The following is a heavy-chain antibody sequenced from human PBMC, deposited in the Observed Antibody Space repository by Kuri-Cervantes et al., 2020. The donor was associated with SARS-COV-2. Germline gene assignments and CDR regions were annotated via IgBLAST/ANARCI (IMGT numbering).Heavy chain of an antibody. CDR3: ARLFSPWSVVGDY. V-gene: IGHV4-34*01. CDR2: INHSGGT. D-gene: IGHD1-1*01. CDR1: GGSFNNYY. Sequence: GSLRLSCAVYGGSFNNYYWSWIRQPPGKGLEWIGEINHSGGTNYNPSLKSRVTISVDTSKNQFSLKLRSVTATDTAVYYCARLFSPWSVVGDYWGQGTLVTVSS. J-gene: IGHJ4*02.